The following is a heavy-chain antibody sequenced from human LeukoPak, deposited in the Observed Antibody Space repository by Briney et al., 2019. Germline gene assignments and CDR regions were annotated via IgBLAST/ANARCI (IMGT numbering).Heavy chain of an antibody. Sequence: SQTLSLACAISGDSVSSNSAAWNWIRQSPSRGLEWLGRTYYRSKWYNDYAVSVKSRITINPDTSKNQFSLQLNSVTPEDTAVYYCARFSSPRGLLWFGELFHAAKAFDIWGQGTMVTVSS. D-gene: IGHD3-10*01. V-gene: IGHV6-1*01. CDR1: GDSVSSNSAA. J-gene: IGHJ3*02. CDR3: ARFSSPRGLLWFGELFHAAKAFDI. CDR2: TYYRSKWYN.